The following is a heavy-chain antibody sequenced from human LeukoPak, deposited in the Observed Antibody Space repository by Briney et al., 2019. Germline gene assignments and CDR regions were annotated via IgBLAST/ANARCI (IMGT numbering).Heavy chain of an antibody. Sequence: GASVKVSCKASGGTFSSYGISWVRQAPGQGLEWMGRIIPILGIANYAQKFQGRVTITADKSTSTAYMELSSLRAEDTAVYYCARDELQGFGYYDFWSGCYDYWGQGTLVTVSS. CDR3: ARDELQGFGYYDFWSGCYDY. J-gene: IGHJ4*02. CDR1: GGTFSSYG. D-gene: IGHD3-3*01. CDR2: IIPILGIA. V-gene: IGHV1-69*04.